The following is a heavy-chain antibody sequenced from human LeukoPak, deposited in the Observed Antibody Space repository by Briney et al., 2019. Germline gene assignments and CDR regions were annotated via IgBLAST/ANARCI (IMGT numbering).Heavy chain of an antibody. Sequence: SETLSLTCTVSGYSISSGYYWGWIRQPPGKGLEWIGSIYHSGSTYYNPSLKSRVTISVDTSKNQFSLKLSSVTAADTAVYYCANMGIDAFDIWGQGTMVTVSS. CDR2: IYHSGST. D-gene: IGHD7-27*01. CDR1: GYSISSGYY. V-gene: IGHV4-38-2*02. CDR3: ANMGIDAFDI. J-gene: IGHJ3*02.